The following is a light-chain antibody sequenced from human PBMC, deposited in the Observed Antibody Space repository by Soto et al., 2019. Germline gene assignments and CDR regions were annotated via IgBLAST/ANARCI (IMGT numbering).Light chain of an antibody. V-gene: IGKV1-5*01. CDR3: QQYNSYAT. CDR2: DVS. Sequence: DIQMTQSPSTLSGSVGDRVTITCRASQTISSWLAWYQQKPGKAPKLLIYDVSSLESGVPSRFSGSGSGTEFTLTISSLQPEDFVTYYCQQYNSYATFGQGTKVDIK. J-gene: IGKJ1*01. CDR1: QTISSW.